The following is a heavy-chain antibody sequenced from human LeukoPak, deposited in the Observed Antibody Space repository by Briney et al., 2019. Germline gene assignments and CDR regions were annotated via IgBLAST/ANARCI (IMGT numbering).Heavy chain of an antibody. J-gene: IGHJ4*02. CDR1: GFTFSNYA. D-gene: IGHD6-13*01. V-gene: IGHV3-23*01. CDR3: AKRYSSSWYIDY. CDR2: ISGSGGFT. Sequence: SGGSLRLSCAASGFTFSNYAMSWVRQAPGKGLEWVSVISGSGGFTYHAESVKGRFTISRDNSKNTLYLQTNSLRAEDTAVYYCAKRYSSSWYIDYWGQGTLVTVSS.